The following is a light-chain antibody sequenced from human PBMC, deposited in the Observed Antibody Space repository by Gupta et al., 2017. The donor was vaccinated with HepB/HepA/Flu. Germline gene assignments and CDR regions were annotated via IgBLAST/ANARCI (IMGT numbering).Light chain of an antibody. CDR2: AAS. V-gene: IGKV1-39*01. CDR1: QSISNY. CDR3: QQSDSLPVT. J-gene: IGKJ4*01. Sequence: DIWMTQSPSFLASSVGDRVTITCRASQSISNYLNWYQQKPGKAPKLLIYAASSLQSGVPSRFSGSGSGTDFTLTISSLQREDFATYYCQQSDSLPVTFGGGTKVEIK.